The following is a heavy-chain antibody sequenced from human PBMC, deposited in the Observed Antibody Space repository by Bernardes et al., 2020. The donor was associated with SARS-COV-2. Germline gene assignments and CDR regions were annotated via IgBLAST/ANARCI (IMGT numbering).Heavy chain of an antibody. CDR2: IKQDGSEK. CDR3: ARDLGAVAGIAYYYYGMDV. Sequence: GGGLRLSCAASGFTFSSYWMSWVRQAPGKGLDLLANIKQDGSEKYYVDSVKGRFTISRDNAKNSLYLQMNSLRAEDTAVYYCARDLGAVAGIAYYYYGMDVWRTGTTVTVS. V-gene: IGHV3-7*01. CDR1: GFTFSSYW. D-gene: IGHD6-19*01. J-gene: IGHJ6*04.